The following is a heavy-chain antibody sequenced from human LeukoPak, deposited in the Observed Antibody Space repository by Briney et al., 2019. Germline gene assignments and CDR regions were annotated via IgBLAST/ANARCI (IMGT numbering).Heavy chain of an antibody. CDR2: IYHSGST. V-gene: IGHV4-38-2*02. J-gene: IGHJ4*02. D-gene: IGHD1-7*01. Sequence: PSDTLTLTCTVSGYSISSGYYWGWIRQPPGKGLEWIGSIYHSGSTYYNPSLKSRVTISVDTSKNQSSLKLSSVTAADTAVYYCANSPTGLTGTTGANWGQGTLVTVSS. CDR1: GYSISSGYY. CDR3: ANSPTGLTGTTGAN.